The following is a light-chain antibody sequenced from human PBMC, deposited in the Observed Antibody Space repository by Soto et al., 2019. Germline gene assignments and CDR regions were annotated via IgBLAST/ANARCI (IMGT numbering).Light chain of an antibody. Sequence: IQMTQSPSSLSASVGDRVTITCRAGQGVRDDVGWYQQKPGKAPKLLIYSASTLQSGVPSRFSGSGSGTDFTLTIGGLQPEDFATYYCLQESNYPLTFGGGTKVDIK. V-gene: IGKV1-6*01. CDR3: LQESNYPLT. CDR2: SAS. CDR1: QGVRDD. J-gene: IGKJ4*01.